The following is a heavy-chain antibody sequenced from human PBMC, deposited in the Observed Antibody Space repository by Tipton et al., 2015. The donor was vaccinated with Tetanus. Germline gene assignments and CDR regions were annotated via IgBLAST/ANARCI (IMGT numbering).Heavy chain of an antibody. CDR3: VNFATS. J-gene: IGHJ5*02. CDR2: ISSSGTTM. V-gene: IGHV3-11*04. CDR1: GFTFNDFY. Sequence: GSLRLSCAGSGFTFNDFYMSWVRQAPGKGLEWISYISSSGTTMYYADSVKGRFTISRDNAKNSLFLQMNSLRDEDTAVYYCVNFATSWGQGTLVTVSS.